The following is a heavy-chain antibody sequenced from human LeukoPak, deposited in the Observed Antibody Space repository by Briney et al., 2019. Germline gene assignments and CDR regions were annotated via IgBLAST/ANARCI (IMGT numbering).Heavy chain of an antibody. Sequence: GGSLRLSCVASGFTFSTYAMSWVRQAPGKGLQWVSGISGSGSSTYYADSVKSRFTISRDNSKNTLYLQMNSLRPEDTAVYSCARAMYSGTWYPFDYWGQGTLVPVSS. J-gene: IGHJ4*02. CDR3: ARAMYSGTWYPFDY. CDR1: GFTFSTYA. V-gene: IGHV3-23*01. CDR2: ISGSGSST. D-gene: IGHD6-13*01.